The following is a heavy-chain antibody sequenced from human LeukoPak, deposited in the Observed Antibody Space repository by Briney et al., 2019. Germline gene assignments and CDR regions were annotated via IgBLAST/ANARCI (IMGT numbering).Heavy chain of an antibody. V-gene: IGHV4-34*01. J-gene: IGHJ4*02. D-gene: IGHD5-18*01. Sequence: SETLSLTCAVYGGPFSGYYWSWIRQPPGKGLEWIGEINHSGSTNYNPSLKSRVTISVDTSKNQFSLKLSSVTAADTAVYYCARGGNTAMGIFDYWGQGTLVTVSS. CDR2: INHSGST. CDR3: ARGGNTAMGIFDY. CDR1: GGPFSGYY.